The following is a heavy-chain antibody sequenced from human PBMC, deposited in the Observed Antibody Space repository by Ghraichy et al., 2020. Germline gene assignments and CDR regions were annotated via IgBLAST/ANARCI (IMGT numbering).Heavy chain of an antibody. CDR2: ISYDGSNK. CDR3: ARGDDFWSGYLYKDAFDI. D-gene: IGHD3-3*01. J-gene: IGHJ3*02. CDR1: GFTFSSYA. Sequence: LSLTCAASGFTFSSYAMHWVRQAPGKGLEWVAVISYDGSNKYYADSVKGRFTISRDNSKNTLYLQMNSLRAEDTAVYYCARGDDFWSGYLYKDAFDIWGQGTMVTVSS. V-gene: IGHV3-30-3*01.